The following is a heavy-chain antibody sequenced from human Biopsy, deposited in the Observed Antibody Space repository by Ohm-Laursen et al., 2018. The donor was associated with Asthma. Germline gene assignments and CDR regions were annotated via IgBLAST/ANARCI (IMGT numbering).Heavy chain of an antibody. Sequence: GSLRLSCAASGFTFSSYSMNWVRQAPGKGLEWVSYISSSSSTIYYADPVKGRFTISRDNAKNSLYLQMNSLRDEDTAVYYCARMITIFGVVSRGMDVWGQGTTVTVSS. CDR2: ISSSSSTI. V-gene: IGHV3-48*02. CDR3: ARMITIFGVVSRGMDV. J-gene: IGHJ6*02. D-gene: IGHD3-3*01. CDR1: GFTFSSYS.